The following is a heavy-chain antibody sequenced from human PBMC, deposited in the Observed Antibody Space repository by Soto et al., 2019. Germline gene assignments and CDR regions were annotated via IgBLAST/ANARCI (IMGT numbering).Heavy chain of an antibody. CDR3: ATSYESGFAP. CDR1: GYSFSTYA. Sequence: QLQLMPSGGEAKNPGASVKVSCGASGYSFSTYAIRWLRQAPGQGLEWMGLITANNGYTNYAQKFQGRLILTTDIPSSTAYMELTSLGYDDTAMYYCATSYESGFAPWGQGTLVSVS. D-gene: IGHD3-10*01. J-gene: IGHJ5*02. V-gene: IGHV1-18*01. CDR2: ITANNGYT.